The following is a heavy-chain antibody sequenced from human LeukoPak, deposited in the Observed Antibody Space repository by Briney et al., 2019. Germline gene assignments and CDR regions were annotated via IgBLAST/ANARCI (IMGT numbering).Heavy chain of an antibody. D-gene: IGHD3-22*01. CDR2: ISSRGTTI. CDR3: ARVYDTSGYKTPPPDY. Sequence: PGGSLSLSRAGSGLPFSSYEMNWVRQAPGKGLEWISYISSRGTTIYYADSVKGRFTISRDNAENSLYLQMNSLRVEDTGVYYCARVYDTSGYKTPPPDYWGQGTLGTVSS. V-gene: IGHV3-48*03. CDR1: GLPFSSYE. J-gene: IGHJ4*02.